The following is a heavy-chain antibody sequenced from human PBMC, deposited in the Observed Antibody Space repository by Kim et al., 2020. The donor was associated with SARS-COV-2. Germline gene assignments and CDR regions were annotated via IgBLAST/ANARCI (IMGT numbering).Heavy chain of an antibody. Sequence: VTGRFTISSDNSKNTLFLQMNSLRAEDTAVYYCAKAWATYYYGSGSYYWGQGILVTVSS. CDR3: AKAWATYYYGSGSYY. D-gene: IGHD3-10*01. J-gene: IGHJ4*02. V-gene: IGHV3-23*01.